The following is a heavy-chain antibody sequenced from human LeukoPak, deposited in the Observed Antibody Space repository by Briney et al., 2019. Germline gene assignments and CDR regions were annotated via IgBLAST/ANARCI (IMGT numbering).Heavy chain of an antibody. CDR3: AHTHWGSSDFVI. CDR1: GFSLSTSGVG. V-gene: IGHV2-5*02. J-gene: IGHJ3*02. D-gene: IGHD7-27*01. CDR2: VYWDDDK. Sequence: SGPTLVNPTQTLTLTCTFSGFSLSTSGVGVGLIRQPPGKALDWLALVYWDDDKRYSPSLKSRLTITKDTSKNQVVLTMTNMDPVDTATYYCAHTHWGSSDFVIWGQGTMDTVSS.